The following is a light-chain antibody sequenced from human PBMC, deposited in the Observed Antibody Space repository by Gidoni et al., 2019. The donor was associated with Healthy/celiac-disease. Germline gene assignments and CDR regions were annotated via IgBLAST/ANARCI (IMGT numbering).Light chain of an antibody. Sequence: DIQMTQSPSSLSASVGDRVTINCRASQSISSYLNWYQQKPGKAPKLLIYASSSLQSGVPSRFSGSGSGTDFTLTIISLQPEDFATYYCQQSYSTPYTFXQXTKLEIK. CDR1: QSISSY. CDR2: ASS. J-gene: IGKJ2*01. V-gene: IGKV1-39*01. CDR3: QQSYSTPYT.